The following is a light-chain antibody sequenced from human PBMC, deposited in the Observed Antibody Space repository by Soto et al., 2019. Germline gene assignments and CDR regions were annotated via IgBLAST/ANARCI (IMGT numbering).Light chain of an antibody. J-gene: IGLJ1*01. Sequence: QSVLTQPASVSGSPGQSITISCTGTSSDVGGYYYVSWYQHHPGKAPKLMIYQVSNRPSGVSNRFSGSKSGNTASLIISGLQTEDEADYFCSSYTSSNTYVFGTGTKVTVL. V-gene: IGLV2-14*01. CDR2: QVS. CDR3: SSYTSSNTYV. CDR1: SSDVGGYYY.